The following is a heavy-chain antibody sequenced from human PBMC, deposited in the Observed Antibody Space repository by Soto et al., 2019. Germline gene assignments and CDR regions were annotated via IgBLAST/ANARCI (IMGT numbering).Heavy chain of an antibody. V-gene: IGHV3-48*01. CDR3: AKDRKALLTGYAYY. J-gene: IGHJ4*02. Sequence: GGSLRLSCAASGFTFSSYSMNWVRQAPGKGLEWVSFISSTSATIYYADSLRGRFTISRDNAKDTLYLQMNSLRAEDTAVYYCAKDRKALLTGYAYYWGQGTLVTV. D-gene: IGHD3-9*01. CDR1: GFTFSSYS. CDR2: ISSTSATI.